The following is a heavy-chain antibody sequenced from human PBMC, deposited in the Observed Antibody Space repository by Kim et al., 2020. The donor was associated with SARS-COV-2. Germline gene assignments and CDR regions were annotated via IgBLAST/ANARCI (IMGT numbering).Heavy chain of an antibody. Sequence: RYNPSFQGQVTISADKSISTAYLQWSSLKASDTAMYYCARGGYSYDPFDYWGQGTLVTVSS. D-gene: IGHD5-18*01. V-gene: IGHV5-51*01. J-gene: IGHJ4*02. CDR3: ARGGYSYDPFDY.